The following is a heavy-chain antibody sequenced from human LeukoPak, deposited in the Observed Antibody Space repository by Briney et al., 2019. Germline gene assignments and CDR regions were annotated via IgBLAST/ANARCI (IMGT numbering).Heavy chain of an antibody. CDR2: ISWDGGST. Sequence: PGGSLRLSCAASGFTFDDYAMHWVRQAPGKGLEWVSLISWDGGSTYYADSVKGRFTISRDNSKNSLYLQMNSLRAEDTAVYYCARAVDEWELLFDYWGQGTLVTVSS. V-gene: IGHV3-43D*03. J-gene: IGHJ4*02. D-gene: IGHD1-26*01. CDR3: ARAVDEWELLFDY. CDR1: GFTFDDYA.